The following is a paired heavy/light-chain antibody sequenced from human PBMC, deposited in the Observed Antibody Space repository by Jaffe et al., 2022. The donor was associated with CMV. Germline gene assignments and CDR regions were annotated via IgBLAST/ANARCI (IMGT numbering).Light chain of an antibody. Sequence: SYVVTQPTSVSVAPGETARMTCEGNKIGSKSVHWYQQKPDQAPAVVIYYDRDRPSGIPERFSGSNSGNTATLTISRVTAGDEADYYCQAWDSTTNYPVFGGGTKLTVL. CDR1: KIGSKS. CDR3: QAWDSTTNYPV. V-gene: IGLV3-21*01. J-gene: IGLJ2*01. CDR2: YDR.
Heavy chain of an antibody. CDR1: GASIISYY. CDR2: ILYTGTT. V-gene: IGHV4-59*08. CDR3: ARGSGSFSLALDR. D-gene: IGHD1-26*01. J-gene: IGHJ5*02. Sequence: QVQLQESGPGLVKPSGTLSLTCTVSGASIISYYWTWIRQSPGKGLEYVGHILYTGTTNYHPSLESRVTISVDTSKKQFYLNLTSVTAADTAVYYCARGSGSFSLALDRWGPGTLVTVSS.